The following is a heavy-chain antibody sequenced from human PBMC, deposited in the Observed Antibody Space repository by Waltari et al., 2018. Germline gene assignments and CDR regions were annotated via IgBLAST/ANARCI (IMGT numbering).Heavy chain of an antibody. CDR2: ISGSGGST. J-gene: IGHJ4*02. CDR1: GFTFSSYA. D-gene: IGHD3-22*01. Sequence: EVQLVESGGGLVQPGGSLRLSCAASGFTFSSYAMSWVRQAPGKGLEWVSAISGSGGSTYYADSVKGRFTISRDNSKNTLYLQTNSLRAEDTAVYYCVKGYDSSGYYSGHDYWGQGTLVTVSS. CDR3: VKGYDSSGYYSGHDY. V-gene: IGHV3-23*04.